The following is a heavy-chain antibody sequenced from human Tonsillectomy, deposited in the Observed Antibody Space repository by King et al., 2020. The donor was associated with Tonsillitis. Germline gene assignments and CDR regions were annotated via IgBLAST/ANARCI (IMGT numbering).Heavy chain of an antibody. D-gene: IGHD7-27*01. J-gene: IGHJ2*01. V-gene: IGHV4-59*11. Sequence: QLQESGPGLVKPLETLSLSCTVSGGSISNHYWSWIRQPPGKGLEWMGSISYTGSTNYNPSLDSRVTISLDTSKNQISLRKNSVTAADTALYYCARDRPDWGDWYFDLWGRGTLVTVSS. CDR3: ARDRPDWGDWYFDL. CDR1: GGSISNHY. CDR2: ISYTGST.